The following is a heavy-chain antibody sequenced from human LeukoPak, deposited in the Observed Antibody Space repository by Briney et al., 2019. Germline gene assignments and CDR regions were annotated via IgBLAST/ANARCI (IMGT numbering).Heavy chain of an antibody. CDR2: ISWNSGSI. J-gene: IGHJ6*03. D-gene: IGHD3-22*01. CDR1: GFTFSSYS. Sequence: SLRLSCAASGFTFSSYSMNWVRQAPGKGLEWVSGISWNSGSIGYADSVKGRFTISRDNAKNSLYLQMNSLRAEDMALYYCAKGDSSGYPRHYMDVWGKGTTVTVSS. CDR3: AKGDSSGYPRHYMDV. V-gene: IGHV3-9*03.